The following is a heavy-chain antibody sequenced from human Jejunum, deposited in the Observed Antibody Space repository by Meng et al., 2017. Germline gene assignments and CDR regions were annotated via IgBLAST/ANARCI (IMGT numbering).Heavy chain of an antibody. Sequence: VPRFGSWVFFVTPGASLRLSCACSGFMFPNAWLNLVRQVPGKALVWVLRIHSKPNGGTTDYAAPVKGRFTISRDDSKQTVFLEMNSLKTDDTAVYYCVRGWNLDLWGRGTLVTVSS. J-gene: IGHJ2*01. CDR3: VRGWNLDL. CDR1: GFMFPNAW. CDR2: IHSKPNGGTT. V-gene: IGHV3-15*01.